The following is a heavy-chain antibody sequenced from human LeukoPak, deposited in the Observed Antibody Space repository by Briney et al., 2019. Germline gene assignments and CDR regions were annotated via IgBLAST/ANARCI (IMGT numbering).Heavy chain of an antibody. D-gene: IGHD3-10*01. CDR3: ARHRKYYYGSGSYPQGGFFDY. V-gene: IGHV4-34*01. Sequence: SETLSLTCAVYGGSFSGYYWSWIRQPPGKGLEWIGEINHSGSTNYNPSLKSRVTISVDTSKNQFSLKLSSVAAADTAVYYCARHRKYYYGSGSYPQGGFFDYWGQGTQVTVSS. CDR1: GGSFSGYY. J-gene: IGHJ4*02. CDR2: INHSGST.